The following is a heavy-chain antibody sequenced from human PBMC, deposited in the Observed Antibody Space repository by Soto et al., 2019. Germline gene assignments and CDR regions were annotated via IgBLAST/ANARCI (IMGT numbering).Heavy chain of an antibody. CDR2: IYYSGST. Sequence: TLSLTCTVSVGSMSSSSYYWGWIRQPPGKGLEWIGSIYYSGSTYYNPSLKSRVTISVDTSKNQFSLKLSSVTAADTAVYYCARPYYYGSGSYSPLRSAFDIWGQGTMVTVSS. J-gene: IGHJ3*02. D-gene: IGHD3-10*01. CDR3: ARPYYYGSGSYSPLRSAFDI. V-gene: IGHV4-39*01. CDR1: VGSMSSSSYY.